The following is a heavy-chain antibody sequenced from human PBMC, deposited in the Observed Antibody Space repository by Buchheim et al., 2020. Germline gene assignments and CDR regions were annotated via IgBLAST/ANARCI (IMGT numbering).Heavy chain of an antibody. J-gene: IGHJ6*02. CDR3: ARVLGGGYSGYDYEFYYYGMDV. V-gene: IGHV3-7*01. CDR2: IKQDGSEK. Sequence: EVQLVESGGGLVQPGGSLRLSCAASGFTFSSYWMSWVRQAPGKGLEWVANIKQDGSEKYHVDSVKGRFTISRDNAKNSLYLQMNSLRAEDTAVYYCARVLGGGYSGYDYEFYYYGMDVWGQGTT. D-gene: IGHD5-12*01. CDR1: GFTFSSYW.